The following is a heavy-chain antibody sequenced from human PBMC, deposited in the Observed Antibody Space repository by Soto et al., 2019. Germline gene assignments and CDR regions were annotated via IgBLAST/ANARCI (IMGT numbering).Heavy chain of an antibody. V-gene: IGHV3-49*03. Sequence: GGSLRLSCTASGFTFGDYAMSWFRQAPGKGLEWVGFIRSKAYGGTTEYAASVKGRFTISRDDSKSIAYLQMNSLKTEDTAVYYCTAYYYDSSGYYMAHAFDIWGQGTMVTVSS. CDR2: IRSKAYGGTT. D-gene: IGHD3-22*01. CDR3: TAYYYDSSGYYMAHAFDI. CDR1: GFTFGDYA. J-gene: IGHJ3*02.